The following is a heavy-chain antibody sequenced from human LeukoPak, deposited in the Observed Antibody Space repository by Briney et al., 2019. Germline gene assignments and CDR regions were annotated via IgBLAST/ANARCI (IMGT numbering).Heavy chain of an antibody. V-gene: IGHV4-34*01. J-gene: IGHJ4*02. CDR2: INHSGST. CDR3: ARGSGITIFGVVMPFDY. Sequence: SETLSLTCAVYGGSFSGYYWSWIRQPPGKGLEWIGEINHSGSTNYNPSLKSRVTISVDTSKNQCSLKLSSVTAADTAVYYCARGSGITIFGVVMPFDYWGRGTLVTVSS. CDR1: GGSFSGYY. D-gene: IGHD3-3*01.